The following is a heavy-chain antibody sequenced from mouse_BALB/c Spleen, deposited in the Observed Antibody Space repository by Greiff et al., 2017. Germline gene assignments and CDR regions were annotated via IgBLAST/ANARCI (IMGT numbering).Heavy chain of an antibody. V-gene: IGHV1S22*01. J-gene: IGHJ2*01. CDR2: IYPGSGST. Sequence: LQQSGSELVRPGASVKLSCKASGYTFTSYWMHWVKQRHGQGLEWIGNIYPGSGSTNYDEKFKSKGTLTVDTSSSTAYMHLSSLTSEDSAVYYCTRSHYYGYYFDYWGQGTTLTVSS. CDR1: GYTFTSYW. D-gene: IGHD1-2*01. CDR3: TRSHYYGYYFDY.